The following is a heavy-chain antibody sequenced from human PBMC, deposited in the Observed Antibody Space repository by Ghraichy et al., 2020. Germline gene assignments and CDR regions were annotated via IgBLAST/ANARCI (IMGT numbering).Heavy chain of an antibody. CDR3: ARLENSRRFFDS. CDR2: IRGSGATT. Sequence: GESLNISCTASGFDFSDYYMAWIRQAPGKGLEWVSYIRGSGATTYYADSVKGRVTISRDNAKKSLYLQMDSLRAEDTAVYYCARLENSRRFFDSWGQGTLVTVSS. D-gene: IGHD1-26*01. V-gene: IGHV3-11*01. J-gene: IGHJ4*02. CDR1: GFDFSDYY.